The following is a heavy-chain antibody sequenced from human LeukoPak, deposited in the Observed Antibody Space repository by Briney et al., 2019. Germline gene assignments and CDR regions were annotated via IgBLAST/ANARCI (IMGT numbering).Heavy chain of an antibody. V-gene: IGHV3-23*01. D-gene: IGHD1-26*01. Sequence: GGSLRLSCEASGLSFSDYAMSWVRQAPGKGLEWVSTISGSAYNTYYADSVKGRFTVSRDNSANTLYLQMNSLRADDTALYYCAKHSGSYFIYYVDSWGQGTLVSVSS. CDR2: ISGSAYNT. J-gene: IGHJ4*02. CDR1: GLSFSDYA. CDR3: AKHSGSYFIYYVDS.